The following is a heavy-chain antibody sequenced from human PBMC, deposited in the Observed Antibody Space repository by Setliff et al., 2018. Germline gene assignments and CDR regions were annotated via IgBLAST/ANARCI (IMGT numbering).Heavy chain of an antibody. V-gene: IGHV4-4*02. Sequence: SETLSLTCAVSGGSISDNNWWSCVRQPPGKGREWSGEIYHVGSANYNPSLKSRVTTSVDKSKNQFSLKIYSMTAADTAVYYCARRPLLGGVSSSVAGMEFDYWGQGSRVTVSS. CDR3: ARRPLLGGVSSSVAGMEFDY. J-gene: IGHJ4*02. CDR2: IYHVGSA. CDR1: GGSISDNNW. D-gene: IGHD3-3*01.